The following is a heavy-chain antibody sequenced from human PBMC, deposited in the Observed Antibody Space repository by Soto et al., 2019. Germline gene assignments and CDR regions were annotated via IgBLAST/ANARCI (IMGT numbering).Heavy chain of an antibody. CDR3: AKDRLLWFGELSNRGPFDY. D-gene: IGHD3-10*01. CDR1: GFTFSSYA. CDR2: ISGSGGST. Sequence: GGSLRLSCAASGFTFSSYAMSWVRQAPGKGLEWVSAISGSGGSTYYADSVKGRFTISRDNSKNTLYLQMNSLRAEDTAVYYCAKDRLLWFGELSNRGPFDYWGQGTLVTVSS. V-gene: IGHV3-23*01. J-gene: IGHJ4*02.